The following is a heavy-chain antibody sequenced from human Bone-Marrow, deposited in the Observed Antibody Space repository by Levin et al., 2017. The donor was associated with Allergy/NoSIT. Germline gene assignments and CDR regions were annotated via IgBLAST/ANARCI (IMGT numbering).Heavy chain of an antibody. D-gene: IGHD2/OR15-2a*01. J-gene: IGHJ1*01. Sequence: GVSLRLSCVGSGFAFDDYAMNWVRQVPGRGLEWVAGISWNSGTIGHAASVGGRFTISRDNAKNSLYLQMNSLRPEDSALYYCVKERVPGDNTGYYLTSEYFQHWGQGTLVTVSS. CDR3: VKERVPGDNTGYYLTSEYFQH. V-gene: IGHV3-9*01. CDR1: GFAFDDYA. CDR2: ISWNSGTI.